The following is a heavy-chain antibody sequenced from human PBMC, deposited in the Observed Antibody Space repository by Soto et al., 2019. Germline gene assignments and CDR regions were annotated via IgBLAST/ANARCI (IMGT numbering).Heavy chain of an antibody. CDR2: ISAYNGNT. CDR1: GYTFTSYG. J-gene: IGHJ6*02. CDR3: ARGSYLTGNYYYGMDV. D-gene: IGHD1-20*01. Sequence: ASVKVSCKASGYTFTSYGISWVRQAPGQGLEWMGWISAYNGNTNYAQKLQGRVTMTTDTSTSTAYMELRSLRSDDTAVYYCARGSYLTGNYYYGMDVWGQGTTVTVSS. V-gene: IGHV1-18*01.